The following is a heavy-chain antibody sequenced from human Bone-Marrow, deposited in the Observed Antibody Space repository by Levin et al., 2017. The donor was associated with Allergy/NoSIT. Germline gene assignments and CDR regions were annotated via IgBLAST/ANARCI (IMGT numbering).Heavy chain of an antibody. CDR2: IGGSDGST. V-gene: IGHV3-23*01. CDR1: GFIFSSYA. J-gene: IGHJ4*02. Sequence: GGSLRLSCAASGFIFSSYAMSWVRQSPAKGLEWISAIGGSDGSTYYADSVKGRFTISRDNSKNTLYLQMDSLRAEDTAIYYCAKNQGWGLKYYFDYWGQGALVTVSS. D-gene: IGHD2-21*02. CDR3: AKNQGWGLKYYFDY.